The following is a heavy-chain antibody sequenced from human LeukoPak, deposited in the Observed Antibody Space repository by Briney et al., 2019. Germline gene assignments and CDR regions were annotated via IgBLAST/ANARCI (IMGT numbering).Heavy chain of an antibody. Sequence: GGSLRLSCAASGFTFSSYSMNWVRQAPGKGLEWVSSISSSSSYIYYADSVKGRFTIPRDNAKNSLYLQMNSLRAEDTAVYYCAKVSKQLELPAEANFDYWGQGTLVTVSS. J-gene: IGHJ4*02. V-gene: IGHV3-21*04. D-gene: IGHD1-1*01. CDR2: ISSSSSYI. CDR1: GFTFSSYS. CDR3: AKVSKQLELPAEANFDY.